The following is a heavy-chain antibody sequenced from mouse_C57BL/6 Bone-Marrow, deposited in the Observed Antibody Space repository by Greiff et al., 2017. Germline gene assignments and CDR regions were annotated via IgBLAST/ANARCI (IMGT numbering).Heavy chain of an antibody. D-gene: IGHD1-1*01. J-gene: IGHJ1*03. CDR2: IYPNIGGT. CDR3: ARGYGSSHWYFDV. V-gene: IGHV1-72*01. CDR1: GYTFTSYF. Sequence: QVQLQQPGAELVKPGASVKLSCKASGYTFTSYFIHCLKQRPGRGLEWIGRIYPNIGGTKYNENFKSKATLTVDKPSSTAYMQLSSLTSEDSAVYDCARGYGSSHWYFDVWGTGTTVTVSS.